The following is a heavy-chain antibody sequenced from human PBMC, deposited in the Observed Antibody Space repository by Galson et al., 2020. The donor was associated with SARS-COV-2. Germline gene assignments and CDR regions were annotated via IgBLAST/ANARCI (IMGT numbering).Heavy chain of an antibody. CDR3: AKKIGSPWGSYYFDF. J-gene: IGHJ4*02. V-gene: IGHV3-7*01. D-gene: IGHD1-26*01. CDR2: IKQDGSEK. Sequence: GGSLRLSCAASGFSFSTFWLTWVRQAPGKGLEWVANIKQDGSEKSYVDSVKGRFTISRDNAKNSLFLQMNSLRAEDTAMYYCAKKIGSPWGSYYFDFWGQGTLVTVSS. CDR1: GFSFSTFW.